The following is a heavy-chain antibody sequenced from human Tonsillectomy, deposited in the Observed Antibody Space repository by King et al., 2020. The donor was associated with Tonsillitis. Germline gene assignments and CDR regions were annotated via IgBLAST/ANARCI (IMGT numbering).Heavy chain of an antibody. J-gene: IGHJ4*02. Sequence: VQLLESGGGLVQPGGSLRLSCAASGFTFINYAMNWVRQAPGKGLERFSSISWSGDTTDYADSVRGRFTISRANSRNTLYLQMNSLRAEDTAVYYCAKQYLDANWGQGTLVTVSS. CDR1: GFTFINYA. D-gene: IGHD1-1*01. CDR2: ISWSGDTT. V-gene: IGHV3-23*01. CDR3: AKQYLDAN.